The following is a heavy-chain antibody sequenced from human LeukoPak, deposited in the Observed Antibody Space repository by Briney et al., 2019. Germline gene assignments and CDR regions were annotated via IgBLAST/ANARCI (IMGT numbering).Heavy chain of an antibody. D-gene: IGHD3-22*01. J-gene: IGHJ4*02. CDR1: GFTFSIYA. Sequence: GGSLRLSCAASGFTFSIYAMSWVRQAPGKGLQWVSSITSSGDGTYYADSVKGRFTISRDNSENMLYLQMNSLKVEDTAVYFCAKDRPNYYGSNGHYYRRDGDYWGQGTLVTVSS. V-gene: IGHV3-23*01. CDR3: AKDRPNYYGSNGHYYRRDGDY. CDR2: ITSSGDGT.